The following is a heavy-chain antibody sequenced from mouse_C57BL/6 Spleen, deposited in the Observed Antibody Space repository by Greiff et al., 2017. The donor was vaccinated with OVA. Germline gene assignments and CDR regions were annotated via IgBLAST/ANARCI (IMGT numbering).Heavy chain of an antibody. J-gene: IGHJ4*01. CDR2: INYDGSST. D-gene: IGHD1-1*01. CDR3: ARITTVVAEAMDY. CDR1: GFTFSDYY. Sequence: EVKLMESEGGLVQPGSSMKLSCTASGFTFSDYYMAWVRQVPETVLEWVANINYDGSSTYYLDSLKSRFIISSDNAKNILYLQMSSRKSEDTATYYCARITTVVAEAMDYWGQGTSVTVSS. V-gene: IGHV5-16*01.